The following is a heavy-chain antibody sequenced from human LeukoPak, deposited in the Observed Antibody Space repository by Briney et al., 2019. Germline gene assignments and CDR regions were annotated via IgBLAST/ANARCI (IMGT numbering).Heavy chain of an antibody. CDR3: ARGRRTVTTVHFDY. Sequence: SETLSLTCTVSGGSISSSSYYWGWIRQPPGKGLEWIGSIYYSGSTYYNPSLKSRVTISVDTSKNQFSLKLSSVTAADTAVYYCARGRRTVTTVHFDYWGQGTLVTVSS. CDR1: GGSISSSSYY. V-gene: IGHV4-39*01. D-gene: IGHD4-17*01. CDR2: IYYSGST. J-gene: IGHJ4*02.